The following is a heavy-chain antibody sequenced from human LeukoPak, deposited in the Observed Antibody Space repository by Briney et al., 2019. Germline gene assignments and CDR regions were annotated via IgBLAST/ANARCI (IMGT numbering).Heavy chain of an antibody. CDR2: IYYSGST. V-gene: IGHV4-39*07. CDR3: ASVPSVGRVYYDSSGYPSS. Sequence: PSETLSLTCTVSGGSISSSSYYWGWIRQPPGKGLEWIGSIYYSGSTYYNPSLKSRVTISVDTSKNQFSLKLSSVTAADTAVYYCASVPSVGRVYYDSSGYPSSWGQGTLVTVSS. D-gene: IGHD3-22*01. J-gene: IGHJ5*02. CDR1: GGSISSSSYY.